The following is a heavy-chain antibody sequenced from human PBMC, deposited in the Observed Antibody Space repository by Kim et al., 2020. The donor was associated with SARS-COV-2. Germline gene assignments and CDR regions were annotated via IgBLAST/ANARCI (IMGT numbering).Heavy chain of an antibody. CDR2: IIPILGIA. D-gene: IGHD6-13*01. CDR1: GGTFSSYA. J-gene: IGHJ4*02. V-gene: IGHV1-69*04. CDR3: AREPDKGIGGY. Sequence: SVKVSCKASGGTFSSYAISWVRQAPGQGLEWMGRIIPILGIANYAQKFQGRVTITADKSTSTAYMELSSLRSEDTAVYYCAREPDKGIGGYWGQGTLVTVSS.